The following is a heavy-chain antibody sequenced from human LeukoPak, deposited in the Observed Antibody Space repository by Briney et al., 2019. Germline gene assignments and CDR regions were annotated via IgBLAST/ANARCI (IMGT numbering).Heavy chain of an antibody. CDR2: IYHDGSI. J-gene: IGHJ3*01. Sequence: SETLSLTCAVSGYSISSSNWWGWIRQPPGKGLEWIGYIYHDGSIYYNPSLRGRLAMSVDTSKNQFSLKLSSVTAADTAVYYCASPFGAWGQGTMVTVSS. CDR1: GYSISSSNW. D-gene: IGHD3-10*01. V-gene: IGHV4-28*05. CDR3: ASPFGA.